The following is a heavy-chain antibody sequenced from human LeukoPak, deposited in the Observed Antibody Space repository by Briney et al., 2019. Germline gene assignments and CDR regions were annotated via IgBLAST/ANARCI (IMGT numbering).Heavy chain of an antibody. Sequence: GASVKVSCKASGYTFTGYYMHWVRQAPGQVLEWMGWINPNSGGTNYAQKFQGRVTMTRDTSISTAYMELSRLRSDDTAVYYCARESPFDSSGYYYGKDYWGQGTLVTVSS. V-gene: IGHV1-2*02. CDR2: INPNSGGT. J-gene: IGHJ4*02. CDR3: ARESPFDSSGYYYGKDY. D-gene: IGHD3-22*01. CDR1: GYTFTGYY.